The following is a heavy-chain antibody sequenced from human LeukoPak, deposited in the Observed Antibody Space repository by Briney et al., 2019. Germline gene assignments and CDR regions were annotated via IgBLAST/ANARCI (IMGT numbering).Heavy chain of an antibody. D-gene: IGHD3-9*01. CDR1: GGSISSYH. CDR2: IYYSGST. J-gene: IGHJ5*02. Sequence: PSETLSLTCTVSGGSISSYHWSWIRQPAGKGLEWIGYIYYSGSTSYNPSLKSRVTISVDTSRNQFSLRLSSVTAADTAVYYCAREGLYDVLTGYYHSWLDPWGQGTLVTVSS. CDR3: AREGLYDVLTGYYHSWLDP. V-gene: IGHV4-59*01.